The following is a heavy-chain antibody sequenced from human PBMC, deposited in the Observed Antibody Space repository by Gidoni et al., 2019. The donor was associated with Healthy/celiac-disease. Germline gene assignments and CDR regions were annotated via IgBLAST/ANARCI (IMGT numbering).Heavy chain of an antibody. V-gene: IGHV3-21*01. CDR2: ISSSSSYI. Sequence: EVQLVESGGGLVKPGGPLRLSCAASGFTFSSYSMNWVRQAPGKGLEWVSSISSSSSYIYYADSVKGRFTISRDNAKNSLYLQMNSLRAEDTAVYYCARKGMGIAAAGSWFDPWGQGTLVTVSS. D-gene: IGHD6-13*01. CDR3: ARKGMGIAAAGSWFDP. CDR1: GFTFSSYS. J-gene: IGHJ5*02.